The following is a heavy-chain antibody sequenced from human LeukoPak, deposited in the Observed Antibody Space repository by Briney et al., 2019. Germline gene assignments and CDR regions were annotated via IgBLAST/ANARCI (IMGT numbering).Heavy chain of an antibody. CDR2: INHSGST. CDR1: GGSFSGYY. V-gene: IGHV4-34*01. D-gene: IGHD1-26*01. J-gene: IGHJ4*02. Sequence: PSETLSLTCAVYGGSFSGYYWSWIRQPPGKGLEWIGEINHSGSTNYNPSLKSRVTISVDTSKNQFSLKLSSVTAADTAVYYCARQQRYSGSYYPSYFDYWGQGTLVTVSS. CDR3: ARQQRYSGSYYPSYFDY.